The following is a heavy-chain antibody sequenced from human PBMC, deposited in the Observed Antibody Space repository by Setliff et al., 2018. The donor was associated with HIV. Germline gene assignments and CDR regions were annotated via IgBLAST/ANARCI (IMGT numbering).Heavy chain of an antibody. J-gene: IGHJ3*02. CDR3: ARVDTYYYGSGTGTDAFDI. Sequence: SETLSLTCTVSGGSVTSSLYYWGWIRQPPGKGLEWIGTIYYGGTTYYNPSLRSRVTISVDTSKNQFSLKLRSVTAADTAVYSFARVDTYYYGSGTGTDAFDIWGQGTMVTVSS. D-gene: IGHD3-10*01. V-gene: IGHV4-39*01. CDR2: IYYGGTT. CDR1: GGSVTSSLYY.